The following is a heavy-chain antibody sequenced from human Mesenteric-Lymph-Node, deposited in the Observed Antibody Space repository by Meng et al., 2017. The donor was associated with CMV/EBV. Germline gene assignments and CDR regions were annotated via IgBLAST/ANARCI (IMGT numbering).Heavy chain of an antibody. V-gene: IGHV3-74*01. J-gene: IGHJ4*02. CDR1: GSTFNFYW. CDR2: INSDGSGI. D-gene: IGHD3-22*01. Sequence: GGSLRLSCAPSGSTFNFYWIHWVRQAPGKGLEWVSRINSDGSGINYADSVKGQFSISRDNAKNTLYLQMNSLRVEDTAIYYCELRYDSGGYYVWGQGTVVTVS. CDR3: ELRYDSGGYYV.